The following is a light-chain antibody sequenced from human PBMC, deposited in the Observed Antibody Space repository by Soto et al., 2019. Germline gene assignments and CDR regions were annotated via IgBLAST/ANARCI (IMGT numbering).Light chain of an antibody. CDR2: DAS. Sequence: DIQMTQSPSTLFASIGDSVTITCRASQSIVRWLAWYQQRPGKAPNLLIYDASTLQSGVPSRFSGSGSGTEFTLSISNLQPDDFATYYCQQYNTAWTFGQGTKVDIK. J-gene: IGKJ1*01. CDR1: QSIVRW. V-gene: IGKV1-5*01. CDR3: QQYNTAWT.